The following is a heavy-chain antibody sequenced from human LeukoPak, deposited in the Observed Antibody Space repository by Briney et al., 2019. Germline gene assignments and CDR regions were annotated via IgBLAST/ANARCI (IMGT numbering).Heavy chain of an antibody. CDR3: ARDLKIGGNSGWYTFDY. J-gene: IGHJ4*02. CDR1: GGSISPYF. CDR2: IYYSGTT. D-gene: IGHD6-19*01. Sequence: NPSETLSLTCTVSGGSISPYFWSWIRQPPGKAMEWIGYIYYSGTTNCSPSLKSRVTISVDTSKNQFSLKLNSVTAADTAVYYCARDLKIGGNSGWYTFDYWGQGTLVTVSS. V-gene: IGHV4-59*12.